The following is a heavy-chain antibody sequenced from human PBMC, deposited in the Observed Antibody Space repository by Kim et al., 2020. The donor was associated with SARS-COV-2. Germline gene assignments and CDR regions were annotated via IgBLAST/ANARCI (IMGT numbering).Heavy chain of an antibody. J-gene: IGHJ6*02. CDR3: ARAVERTYYGMDV. Sequence: GGSLRLSCAASGFTFSSYAMHWVRQAPGKGLEWVAVISYDGSNKYYADSVKGRFTISRDNSKNTLYLQMNSLRAEDTAVYYCARAVERTYYGMDVWGQGT. CDR2: ISYDGSNK. V-gene: IGHV3-30-3*01. CDR1: GFTFSSYA. D-gene: IGHD1-1*01.